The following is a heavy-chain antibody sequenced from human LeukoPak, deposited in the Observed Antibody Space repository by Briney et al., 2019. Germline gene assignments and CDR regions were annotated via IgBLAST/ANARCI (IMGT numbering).Heavy chain of an antibody. Sequence: GGSLRLSCAASGFTFSSYSMNWVRQAPGKGLEWVSSISSSSSYIYYADSVKGRFTISRDNAKNSLYLQMNSLRAEGTAVYYCARALKSRWDEIDYWGQGTLVTVSS. CDR1: GFTFSSYS. D-gene: IGHD1-26*01. J-gene: IGHJ4*02. V-gene: IGHV3-21*01. CDR2: ISSSSSYI. CDR3: ARALKSRWDEIDY.